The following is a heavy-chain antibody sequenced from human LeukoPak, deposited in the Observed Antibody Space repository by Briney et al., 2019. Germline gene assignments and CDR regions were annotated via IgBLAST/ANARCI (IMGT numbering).Heavy chain of an antibody. J-gene: IGHJ4*02. CDR3: ARTHWTTVTYDY. Sequence: ASVTVSCKASGYTFTSYGISWVRQAPGHGLEWMGWISAYNGNTNYAQKLQGRVTMTTDTSTSTAYMELRSLRSDDTAVYYCARTHWTTVTYDYWGQGTLVTVSS. D-gene: IGHD4-17*01. V-gene: IGHV1-18*01. CDR1: GYTFTSYG. CDR2: ISAYNGNT.